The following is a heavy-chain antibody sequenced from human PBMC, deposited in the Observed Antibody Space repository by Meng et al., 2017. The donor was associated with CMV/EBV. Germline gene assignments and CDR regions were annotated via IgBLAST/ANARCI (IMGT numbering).Heavy chain of an antibody. CDR3: ARDDDESHYYYYGMDV. CDR1: GFTFSSYS. V-gene: IGHV3-21*01. Sequence: GGSLRLSCAASGFTFSSYSMNWVRQAPGKGLEWVSSISSSSSYIYYADSVKGRFTISRDNAKNSLYLQMNSLRAEDTAVYYCARDDDESHYYYYGMDVWGLGTTVTVSS. CDR2: ISSSSSYI. J-gene: IGHJ6*02.